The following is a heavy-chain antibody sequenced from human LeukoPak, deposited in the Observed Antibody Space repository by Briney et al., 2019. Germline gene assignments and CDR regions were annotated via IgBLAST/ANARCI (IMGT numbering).Heavy chain of an antibody. V-gene: IGHV4-38-2*01. Sequence: ASETLSLTCAVCGYSIYSGYYWGWIRQSPGTGMEWIGSIYHSGSTYYNPSLKSRITISVGTSKNQFSLKLSSVTAADTAVYYCARVGRGSSGWYGPDYWGQGTLVTVSS. CDR3: ARVGRGSSGWYGPDY. J-gene: IGHJ4*02. CDR2: IYHSGST. CDR1: GYSIYSGYY. D-gene: IGHD6-19*01.